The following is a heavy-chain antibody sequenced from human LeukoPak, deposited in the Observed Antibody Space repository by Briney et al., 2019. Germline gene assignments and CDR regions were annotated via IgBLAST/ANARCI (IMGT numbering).Heavy chain of an antibody. J-gene: IGHJ6*04. CDR2: IYPGDSDS. D-gene: IGHD7-27*01. V-gene: IGHV5-51*01. CDR3: ARLELDANWGPLDV. CDR1: GYRFTDYW. Sequence: GESLKISCKGSGYRFTDYWIAWVRQMPGKGLEWMGIIYPGDSDSRYSPSFQGQVTFSADKSISTAYLQWSSLKASDTAMYYCARLELDANWGPLDVWGKGTTVTVSS.